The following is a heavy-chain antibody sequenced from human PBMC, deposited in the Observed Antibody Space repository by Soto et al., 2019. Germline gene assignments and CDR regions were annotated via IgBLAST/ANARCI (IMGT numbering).Heavy chain of an antibody. V-gene: IGHV4-39*01. J-gene: IGHJ5*02. D-gene: IGHD6-13*01. CDR3: ASGTYSSSWYAGWFDP. Sequence: QLQLQESGPGLVKPSETLSLTCTVSGGSISSSSYYWGWIRQPPGKGLEWIGSIYYSGSTYYNPSLKSRVTISVDTSQNQFSLKLSSVTAADTAVYYCASGTYSSSWYAGWFDPWGQGTLVTVSS. CDR2: IYYSGST. CDR1: GGSISSSSYY.